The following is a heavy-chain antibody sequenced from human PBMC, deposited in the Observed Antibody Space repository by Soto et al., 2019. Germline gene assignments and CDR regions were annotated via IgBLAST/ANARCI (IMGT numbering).Heavy chain of an antibody. D-gene: IGHD6-13*01. CDR2: IYYSGST. CDR3: AIHICSWYVPKDGFYV. CDR1: GGSISSSSYY. V-gene: IGHV4-39*01. Sequence: SETLSLTCTVSGGSISSSSYYWGWIRQPPGKGLEWIGSIYYSGSTYYNPSLKSRVTISVDTSKNQFSLKLSSVTAADTAVYYCAIHICSWYVPKDGFYVWGQGTLVPVSS. J-gene: IGHJ4*02.